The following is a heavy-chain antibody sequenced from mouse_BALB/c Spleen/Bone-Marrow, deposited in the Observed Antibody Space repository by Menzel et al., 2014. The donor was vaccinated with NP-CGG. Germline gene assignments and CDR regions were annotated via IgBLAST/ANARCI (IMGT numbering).Heavy chain of an antibody. D-gene: IGHD2-1*01. V-gene: IGHV1-74*01. CDR3: ARFGNYEGFAY. CDR2: IHPSDSET. J-gene: IGHJ3*01. Sequence: VQLVESGAELVRPGASVKLSCKASGYSFXNYWMNWEKQRPGQGLEWIGMIHPSDSETRLNQKFKDKATLTVDKSSSTAYMQLSSPTSVDSAVYYCARFGNYEGFAYWGQGTLVTVSA. CDR1: GYSFXNYW.